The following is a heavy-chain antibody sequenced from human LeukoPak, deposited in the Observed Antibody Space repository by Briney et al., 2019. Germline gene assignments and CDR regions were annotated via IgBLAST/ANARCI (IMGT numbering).Heavy chain of an antibody. Sequence: ASVKVSFKASGYTFTSYDINWVRQATGQGLEWMGWMNPNSGNTGYAQKFQGRVTMTRNTSISTAYMELSSLRSEDTAVYYCARGSPAAKKDYYYYYMDVWGKGTTVTVSS. V-gene: IGHV1-8*01. D-gene: IGHD2-2*01. CDR2: MNPNSGNT. J-gene: IGHJ6*03. CDR1: GYTFTSYD. CDR3: ARGSPAAKKDYYYYYMDV.